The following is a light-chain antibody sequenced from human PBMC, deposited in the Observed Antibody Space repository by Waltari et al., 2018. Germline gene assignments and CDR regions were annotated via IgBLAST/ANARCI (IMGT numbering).Light chain of an antibody. CDR1: QSVSSSY. V-gene: IGKV3-20*01. J-gene: IGKJ2*01. CDR3: QHYGSTQYT. CDR2: GAF. Sequence: EVVLTQSPGTLSLSPGERATRSCRASQSVSSSYLAWYRQKPGQAPRLLIYGAFNRAAGLPDRFSGSGSGTDFTLTINRLEPEDFAVYYCQHYGSTQYTFGQGTKLEI.